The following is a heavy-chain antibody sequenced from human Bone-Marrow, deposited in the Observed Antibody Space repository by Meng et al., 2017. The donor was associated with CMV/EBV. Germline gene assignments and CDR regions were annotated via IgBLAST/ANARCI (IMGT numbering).Heavy chain of an antibody. V-gene: IGHV4-39*07. J-gene: IGHJ4*02. CDR2: IYYSGST. CDR3: ARDQGGL. D-gene: IGHD3-16*01. Sequence: GSLRLSCTVSGGSISSSSYYWGWIRQPPGKGLEWIGSIYYSGSTNYNPSLKSRLTMSIDTSKNQFSLKLTSVTAADTAVYYCARDQGGLWGQGTRVTVSS. CDR1: GGSISSSSYY.